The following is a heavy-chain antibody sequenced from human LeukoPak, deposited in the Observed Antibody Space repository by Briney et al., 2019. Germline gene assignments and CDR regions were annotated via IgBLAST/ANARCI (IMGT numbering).Heavy chain of an antibody. Sequence: GASVKVSCKASEGTFSSYAISWVRQAPGQGLEWMGGIIPIFGTANYAQKFQGRVTITADESTSTAYMELSSLRSEDTAVYYCARDGCSGGSCQSDHWGQGTLVTVSS. CDR1: EGTFSSYA. J-gene: IGHJ4*02. V-gene: IGHV1-69*13. D-gene: IGHD2-15*01. CDR2: IIPIFGTA. CDR3: ARDGCSGGSCQSDH.